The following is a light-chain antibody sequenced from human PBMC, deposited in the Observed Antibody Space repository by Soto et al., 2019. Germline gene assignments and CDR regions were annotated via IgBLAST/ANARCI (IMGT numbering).Light chain of an antibody. J-gene: IGLJ1*01. V-gene: IGLV2-8*02. CDR1: SSDIGDYNY. Sequence: QSALTRPPSASRSTGQSVTFSCPGTSSDIGDYNYLSWYQQHPGKAPKLMIYEVTKRPSGVPYRFSGSETGNTASLTVSGLKADDEADYFCSSYAGNNNYVFGTWTKVTV. CDR3: SSYAGNNNYV. CDR2: EVT.